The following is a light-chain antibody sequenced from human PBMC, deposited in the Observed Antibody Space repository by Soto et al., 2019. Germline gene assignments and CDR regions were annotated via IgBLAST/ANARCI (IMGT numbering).Light chain of an antibody. CDR3: QQYNNWPPT. CDR2: GAS. V-gene: IGKV3D-15*01. CDR1: QSAYSSY. Sequence: ELVLTQSPGTLSLSPGDRATLSCRSSQSAYSSYLSWYQQKPGQAPRLLIYGASNRATGIPARFSGSGSGTEFTLTISSLQSEDFAVYYCQQYNNWPPTFGQGTKVEIK. J-gene: IGKJ1*01.